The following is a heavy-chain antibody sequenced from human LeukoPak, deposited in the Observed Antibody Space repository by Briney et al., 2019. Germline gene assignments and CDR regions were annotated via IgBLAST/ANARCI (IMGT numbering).Heavy chain of an antibody. Sequence: PGGSLRLSCAAPGFSHTITGTHSVRQAPGKGLDWLAFIQYDGRNKYYADSVKGRFTMSRDNSKKTLTMFLQMNSLRVEDTAVYYCAKGGDYALDYWGKGTLVTVS. CDR1: GFSHTITG. CDR3: AKGGDYALDY. CDR2: IQYDGRNK. V-gene: IGHV3-30*02. J-gene: IGHJ4*02. D-gene: IGHD4-17*01.